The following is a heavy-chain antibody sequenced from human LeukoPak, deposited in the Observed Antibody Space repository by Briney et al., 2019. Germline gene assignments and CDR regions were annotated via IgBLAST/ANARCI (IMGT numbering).Heavy chain of an antibody. V-gene: IGHV3-66*01. CDR3: AADFYTSYHLGY. J-gene: IGHJ4*02. D-gene: IGHD3-16*01. Sequence: GKSLRLSCAVCGLTGTVKYTSWVRQAPGKGLEWVSIIYKSGTISYADSVKGRFIISRDSSTNTLSLQMTSLRAEDTAVYYCAADFYTSYHLGYWGQGTLVTVSS. CDR2: IYKSGTI. CDR1: GLTGTVKY.